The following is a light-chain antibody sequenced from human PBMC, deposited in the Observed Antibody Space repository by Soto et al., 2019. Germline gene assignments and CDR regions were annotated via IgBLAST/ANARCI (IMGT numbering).Light chain of an antibody. V-gene: IGLV2-8*01. CDR3: SSYAGSNKGV. J-gene: IGLJ2*01. CDR2: EVS. CDR1: SSDVGGYNY. Sequence: QSALTQPPSASGSPGQSVTISCTGTSSDVGGYNYVSWYQQHPGKAPKLMIYEVSKRPSGVPDRFSGSKSGNTASLTVSGLQAEGEADYYCSSYAGSNKGVFGGGTKVTVL.